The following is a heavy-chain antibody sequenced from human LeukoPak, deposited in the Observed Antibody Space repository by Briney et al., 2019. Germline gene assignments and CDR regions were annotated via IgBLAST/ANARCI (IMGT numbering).Heavy chain of an antibody. J-gene: IGHJ4*02. V-gene: IGHV3-23*01. Sequence: GGSLRLSCAASGFSFRNFAMTWVRQAPGKGLEWVSLISGSADSTYYSDSVKGRFTISRDNSKNTLYLQMNSLRAGDTAVYFCARETERFGEIVDYWGQGTLVSVSS. CDR2: ISGSADST. CDR3: ARETERFGEIVDY. CDR1: GFSFRNFA. D-gene: IGHD3-16*01.